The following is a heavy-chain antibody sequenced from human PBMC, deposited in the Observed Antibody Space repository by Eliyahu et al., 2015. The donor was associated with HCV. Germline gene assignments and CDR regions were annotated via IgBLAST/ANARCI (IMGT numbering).Heavy chain of an antibody. CDR3: ARVALRFLDFPDYYYYYGMDV. J-gene: IGHJ6*02. Sequence: EVQLVESGGGLVKPGGSLRLSCAASGFTFSSYSMNWVRQAPGKGLEWVSSISSSSSYIYYADSVKGRFTISRDNAKNSLYLQMNSLRAEDTAVYYCARVALRFLDFPDYYYYYGMDVWGQGTTVTVSS. D-gene: IGHD3-3*01. V-gene: IGHV3-21*01. CDR1: GFTFSSYS. CDR2: ISSSSSYI.